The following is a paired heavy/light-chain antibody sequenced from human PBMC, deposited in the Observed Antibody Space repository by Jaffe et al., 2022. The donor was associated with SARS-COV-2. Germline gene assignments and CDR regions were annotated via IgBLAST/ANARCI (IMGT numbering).Light chain of an antibody. J-gene: IGLJ2*01. CDR2: RNN. CDR3: AAWDDSLSAYVV. V-gene: IGLV1-47*01. Sequence: QSVLTQPPSASGTPGQRVTISCSGSSSNIGSNYVYWYQQLPGTAPKLLIYRNNQRPSGVPDRFSGSKSGTSASLAISGLRSEDEADYYCAAWDDSLSAYVVFGGGTKLTVL. CDR1: SSNIGSNY.
Heavy chain of an antibody. CDR3: ARDVAYCGGDCYSDLGWFDP. D-gene: IGHD2-21*02. V-gene: IGHV3-11*01. CDR2: ISSSGSTI. CDR1: GFTFSDYY. Sequence: QVQLVESGGGLVKPGGSLRLSCAASGFTFSDYYMSWIRQAPGKGLEWVSYISSSGSTIYYADSVKGRFTISRDNAKNSLYLQMNSLRAEDTAVYYCARDVAYCGGDCYSDLGWFDPWGQGTLVTVSS. J-gene: IGHJ5*02.